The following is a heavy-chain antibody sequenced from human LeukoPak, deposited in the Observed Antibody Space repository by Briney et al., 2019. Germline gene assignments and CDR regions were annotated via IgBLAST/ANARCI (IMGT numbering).Heavy chain of an antibody. V-gene: IGHV4-39*07. CDR1: GGSISSSSYY. CDR2: IYYSGST. CDR3: ARALGPGGIVATIGWYFDL. D-gene: IGHD5-12*01. Sequence: PSETLSLTCTVSGGSISSSSYYWGWIRQPPGKGLEWIGSIYYSGSTYYNPSLKSRVTISVDTSKNQFSLKLSSVTAADTAVYYCARALGPGGIVATIGWYFDLWGRGTLVTVSS. J-gene: IGHJ2*01.